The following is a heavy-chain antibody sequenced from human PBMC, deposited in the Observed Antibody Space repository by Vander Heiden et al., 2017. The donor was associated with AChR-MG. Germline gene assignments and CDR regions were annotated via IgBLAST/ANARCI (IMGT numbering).Heavy chain of an antibody. D-gene: IGHD6-13*01. CDR1: GFTFSSYW. CDR3: ARDSSSSWDYYYGMDV. J-gene: IGHJ6*02. V-gene: IGHV3-74*01. Sequence: EVQLVESGGCLVQSGGSLRLSCAASGFTFSSYWIHWVRQAPGKGLVWVARINSDGSSTSYADSVKGRFTISRDNAKNTLYLQMNSLRAEDTAVYYCARDSSSSWDYYYGMDVWGQGTTVTVSS. CDR2: INSDGSST.